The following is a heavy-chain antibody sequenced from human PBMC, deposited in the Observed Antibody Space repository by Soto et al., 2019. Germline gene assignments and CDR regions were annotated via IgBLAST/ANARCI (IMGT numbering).Heavy chain of an antibody. J-gene: IGHJ4*02. Sequence: SVKVSCKSPGGTFRTYGLSWVRRAPGQGLEWVGGIIPIFGTAYNAQKFQGRVTITADESTNTAYMELSSLRSEETAVYYCARGVDYYDYSGYSTMGAYFAHFGQGTQGTVVS. D-gene: IGHD3-22*01. CDR1: GGTFRTYG. V-gene: IGHV1-69*13. CDR3: ARGVDYYDYSGYSTMGAYFAH. CDR2: IIPIFGTA.